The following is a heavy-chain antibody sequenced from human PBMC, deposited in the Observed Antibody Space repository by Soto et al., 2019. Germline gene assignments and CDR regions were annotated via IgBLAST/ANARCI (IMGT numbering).Heavy chain of an antibody. CDR2: ISYDGSNK. Sequence: QVQLVESGGGVVQPGRSLRLSCAASGFTFSSYAMHWVRQAPGKGLEWVAVISYDGSNKYYADSVKGRFTISRDNSKNALYLQMNSLIVEDTAVYYCARGLLYDSSCSRGDLDYWGQGTLVTVSS. D-gene: IGHD3-22*01. CDR1: GFTFSSYA. V-gene: IGHV3-30-3*01. J-gene: IGHJ4*02. CDR3: ARGLLYDSSCSRGDLDY.